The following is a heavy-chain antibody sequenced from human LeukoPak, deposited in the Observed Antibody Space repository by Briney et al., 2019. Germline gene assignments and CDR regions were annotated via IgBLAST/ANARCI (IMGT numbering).Heavy chain of an antibody. CDR2: INGRGGST. V-gene: IGHV3-23*01. J-gene: IGHJ6*02. CDR1: GFIFINYA. Sequence: PGGSLRLSCAAAGFIFINYAMTWVRQTPGKGLEWVSSINGRGGSTYYADSVKGQFTISRDNSRNTLYLQMNSLGAEDTAEYYCAKGPPYGGLDVWGQGTTVTVSS. CDR3: AKGPPYGGLDV. D-gene: IGHD3-10*01.